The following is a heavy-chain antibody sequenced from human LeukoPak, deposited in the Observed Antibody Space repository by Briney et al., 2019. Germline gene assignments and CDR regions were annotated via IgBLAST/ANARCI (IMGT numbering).Heavy chain of an antibody. CDR3: ARESLANWFDP. V-gene: IGHV3-30*01. CDR1: GFTFSSYA. CDR2: ISYDGSNK. Sequence: PGGSLRLSCAASGFTFSSYAMHWVRQAPGKGLEWVAVISYDGSNKYYADSVKGRFTISRDNSKNTLYLQMNSLRAEDTAVYYRARESLANWFDPWGQGTLVTVSS. J-gene: IGHJ5*02.